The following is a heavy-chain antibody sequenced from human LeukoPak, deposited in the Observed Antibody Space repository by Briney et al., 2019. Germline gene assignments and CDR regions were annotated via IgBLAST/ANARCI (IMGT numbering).Heavy chain of an antibody. Sequence: GRSLRLSCAASGFTFDDYAKHWVRQAPGKGLEWVSGISWNSGSIGYADSVKGRFTISRDNAKNSLYLQMNSLRAEDTALYYCAKGSDYSNYVPDYWGQGTLVTVSS. CDR1: GFTFDDYA. CDR2: ISWNSGSI. V-gene: IGHV3-9*01. CDR3: AKGSDYSNYVPDY. J-gene: IGHJ4*02. D-gene: IGHD4-11*01.